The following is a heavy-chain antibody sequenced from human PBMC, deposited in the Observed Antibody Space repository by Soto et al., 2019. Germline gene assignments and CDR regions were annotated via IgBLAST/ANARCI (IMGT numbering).Heavy chain of an antibody. CDR1: GFTLSTYG. V-gene: IGHV3-23*01. CDR3: ARIRGYYYGLDV. J-gene: IGHJ6*02. Sequence: EVQLLESGGGLVQPGGSLRLSCAASGFTLSTYGMTWVRQAPGKGLEWVSAITGTGGNTYYVESVKGRFTVSRDNSKNMLYLQVNSLRDEDTAVYYCARIRGYYYGLDVWGQGTTVTVSS. CDR2: ITGTGGNT.